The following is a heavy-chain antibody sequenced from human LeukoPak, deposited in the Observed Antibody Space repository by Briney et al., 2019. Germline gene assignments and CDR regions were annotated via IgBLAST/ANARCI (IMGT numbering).Heavy chain of an antibody. CDR2: IYYSGST. V-gene: IGHV4-59*08. D-gene: IGHD4-17*01. J-gene: IGHJ5*02. CDR1: GGSISSYY. CDR3: AGSAYGDYVGNWFDP. Sequence: KPSETLSLTCTVSGGSISSYYWSWIRQPPGKGLEWIGYIYYSGSTNYNPSLKSRVTISVDTSKNQFSLKLSSVTAADTAVYYCAGSAYGDYVGNWFDPWGQGTLVTVSS.